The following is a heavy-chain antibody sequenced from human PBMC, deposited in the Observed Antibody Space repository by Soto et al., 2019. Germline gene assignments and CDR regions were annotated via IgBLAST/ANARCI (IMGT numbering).Heavy chain of an antibody. CDR1: GYTLTRYT. CDR2: INPDNGNT. D-gene: IGHD2-15*01. CDR3: ARGIATGQLDP. Sequence: ASVKFSCQASGYTLTRYTMNWVRQAPGQRLEWMGWINPDNGNTKSSQKFQDRVIITRDTSASTAYMDLSSLRSEDTAVYYCARGIATGQLDPWGQGTLVTVSS. J-gene: IGHJ5*02. V-gene: IGHV1-3*01.